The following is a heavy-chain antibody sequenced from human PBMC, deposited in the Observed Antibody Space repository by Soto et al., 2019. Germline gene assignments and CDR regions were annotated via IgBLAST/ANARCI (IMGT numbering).Heavy chain of an antibody. J-gene: IGHJ4*02. Sequence: GGSLRLSCAASGFTFSSYAMSWVRQAPGKGLEWVSAISGSGGSTYYADSVKGRFTISRDNSKNTLYLQMNSLRAEDTAVYYCAKDLSRYSSGWLIKNDYWGQGTLVTVSS. D-gene: IGHD6-19*01. CDR2: ISGSGGST. V-gene: IGHV3-23*01. CDR3: AKDLSRYSSGWLIKNDY. CDR1: GFTFSSYA.